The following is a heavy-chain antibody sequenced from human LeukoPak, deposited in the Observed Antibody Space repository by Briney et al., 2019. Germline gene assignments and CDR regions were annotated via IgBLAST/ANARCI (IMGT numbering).Heavy chain of an antibody. CDR2: ISYDGNNK. J-gene: IGHJ5*02. D-gene: IGHD3-10*01. Sequence: GGSLRLSCAASGFTFSSYGMHWVRQAPGKGLEWVAIISYDGNNKYYADSVKGRFTISRDNSKNTLYLQMNSLRAEDTAVYYCANGIAFGELMVRPWNHWGQGTLVTVSS. CDR1: GFTFSSYG. V-gene: IGHV3-30*18. CDR3: ANGIAFGELMVRPWNH.